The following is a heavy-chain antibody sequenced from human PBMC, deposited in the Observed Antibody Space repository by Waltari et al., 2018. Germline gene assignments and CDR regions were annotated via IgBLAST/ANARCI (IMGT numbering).Heavy chain of an antibody. V-gene: IGHV1-24*01. CDR3: ATDKYYGSGEKYYFDY. CDR1: GYTLTELS. Sequence: QVQLVQSGAEVKKPGASVKVSCKVSGYTLTELSMHWVRQAPGKGLEWMGGCDPEDGETIYEQKFQGRVTMTEDTSTDTAYMELSSLRSEYTAVYYCATDKYYGSGEKYYFDYWGQGTLVTVSS. D-gene: IGHD3-10*01. J-gene: IGHJ4*02. CDR2: CDPEDGET.